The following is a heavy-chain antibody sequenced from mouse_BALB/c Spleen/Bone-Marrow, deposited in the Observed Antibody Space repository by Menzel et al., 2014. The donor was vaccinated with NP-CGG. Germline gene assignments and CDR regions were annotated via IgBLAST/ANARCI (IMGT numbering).Heavy chain of an antibody. V-gene: IGHV7-3*02. CDR1: GFAFTDYY. J-gene: IGHJ4*01. CDR2: IRNKANGYTT. Sequence: EVKLMESGGGLVQPGGSLRLSCAPSGFAFTDYYMSWVRQPPGKALEWLGFIRNKANGYTTEYSASVKGRFTISRDNSQSILYLQMNTLRAEDSATYYCARHSYYYAMDYWGQGTSVTVSS. CDR3: ARHSYYYAMDY.